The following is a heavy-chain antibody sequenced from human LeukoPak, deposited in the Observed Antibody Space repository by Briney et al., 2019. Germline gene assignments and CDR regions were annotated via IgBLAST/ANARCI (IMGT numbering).Heavy chain of an antibody. CDR3: AEPPSSGWYRGNWFDP. J-gene: IGHJ5*02. CDR2: IWYDGSNK. V-gene: IGHV3-33*06. Sequence: GGSLRLSCAASGFTFSSYGMHWVRQAPGKGLEWVAVIWYDGSNKYYADSVKGRFTISRDNSKNTLYLQMNSLRAEDTAVYYCAEPPSSGWYRGNWFDPWGQGTLVTVSS. D-gene: IGHD6-19*01. CDR1: GFTFSSYG.